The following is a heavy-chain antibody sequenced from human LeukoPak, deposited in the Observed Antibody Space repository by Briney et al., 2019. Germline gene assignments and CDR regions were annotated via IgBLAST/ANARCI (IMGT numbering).Heavy chain of an antibody. D-gene: IGHD6-13*01. J-gene: IGHJ4*02. Sequence: SQTLSLTCTVSGGSISSGGYYWSWIRQHPGKGLEWIGYVYYSGSTYYNPSLKSRVTISVDTSKNQFSLKLSPVTAADTAVYYCARGRVAAAGYFDYWGQGTLVTVSS. CDR3: ARGRVAAAGYFDY. CDR2: VYYSGST. CDR1: GGSISSGGYY. V-gene: IGHV4-31*03.